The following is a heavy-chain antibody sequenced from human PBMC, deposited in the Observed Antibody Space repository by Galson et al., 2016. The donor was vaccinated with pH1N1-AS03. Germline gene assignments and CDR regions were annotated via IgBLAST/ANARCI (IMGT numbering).Heavy chain of an antibody. CDR2: IHPLDSDT. D-gene: IGHD6-25*01. J-gene: IGHJ4*02. V-gene: IGHV5-51*01. Sequence: QSGAEVKQPGESLKISCKASGYLFTNYWIAWVRQVPGKGLEWMGFIHPLDSDTRYNPSVQGQVTISADKSINTAYLQWSSLKASDTAIYYCARHNEAATLSAPSDYWGQGTLVTVSS. CDR1: GYLFTNYW. CDR3: ARHNEAATLSAPSDY.